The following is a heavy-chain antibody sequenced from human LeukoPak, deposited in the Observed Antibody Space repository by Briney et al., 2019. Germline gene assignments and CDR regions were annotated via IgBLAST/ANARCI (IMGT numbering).Heavy chain of an antibody. D-gene: IGHD6-19*01. Sequence: PGGSLRLSCAASGFTFSSYGMHWVRQAPGKGLEWVADIWYGGSNKYYADSVKGRFTIYRDNSKNTLYLQMNSLRAEETAVYCCAREVAVAGTRRGIDYWGQGTLVTVSS. CDR1: GFTFSSYG. V-gene: IGHV3-33*01. CDR2: IWYGGSNK. J-gene: IGHJ4*02. CDR3: AREVAVAGTRRGIDY.